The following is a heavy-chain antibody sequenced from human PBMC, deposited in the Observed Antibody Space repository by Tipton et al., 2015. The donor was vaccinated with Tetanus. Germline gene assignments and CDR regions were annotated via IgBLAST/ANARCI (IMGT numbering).Heavy chain of an antibody. D-gene: IGHD3-3*01. CDR1: GGTFSSYA. J-gene: IGHJ5*02. Sequence: QLVQSGAEVKKPGSSVKVPCKASGGTFSSYAISWVRQAPGQGLEWMGGIIPIFGTANYAQKFQGRVTITADESTSTAYMELSSLRSEDTAVYYCAREIRPITVFGVVRGWFDPWGQGTLVTVSS. CDR3: AREIRPITVFGVVRGWFDP. V-gene: IGHV1-69*01. CDR2: IIPIFGTA.